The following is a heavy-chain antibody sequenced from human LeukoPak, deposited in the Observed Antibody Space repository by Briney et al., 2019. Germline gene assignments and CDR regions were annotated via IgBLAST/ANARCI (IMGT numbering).Heavy chain of an antibody. J-gene: IGHJ6*03. Sequence: SETLSLTCAVYGGSFSGYYWSWIRQPPGKGLEWIGEINHSGSTNYNPSLKSRVTISVDTSKNQFSLKLSSVTAADTAVYYCARDGGYSNPYYYYYYYMDVWGKGTTVTVSS. V-gene: IGHV4-34*01. CDR2: INHSGST. CDR1: GGSFSGYY. CDR3: ARDGGYSNPYYYYYYYMDV. D-gene: IGHD4-11*01.